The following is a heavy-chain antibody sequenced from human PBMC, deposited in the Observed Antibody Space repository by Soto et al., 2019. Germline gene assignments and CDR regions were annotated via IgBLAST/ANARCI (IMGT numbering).Heavy chain of an antibody. CDR2: IYYIGST. J-gene: IGHJ5*02. CDR1: GYSITNSNYY. D-gene: IGHD3-16*02. V-gene: IGHV4-39*01. Sequence: SETLSLTCTFSGYSITNSNYYLGWFRQPPGKGLEWIASIYYIGSTYYNPSLKSRVTISVDTSNNQFSLNLNSVTASDTAVYYCAGRNSLASVSLNFRELSNYKWIDPWGPGTLVTV. CDR3: AGRNSLASVSLNFRELSNYKWIDP.